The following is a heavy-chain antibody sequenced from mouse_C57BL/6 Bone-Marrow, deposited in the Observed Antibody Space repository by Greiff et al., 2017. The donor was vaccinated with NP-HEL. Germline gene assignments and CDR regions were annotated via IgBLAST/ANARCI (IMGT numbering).Heavy chain of an antibody. D-gene: IGHD3-1*01. V-gene: IGHV1-26*01. CDR3: ARSDFSGHYAMDY. CDR2: INPNNGGT. Sequence: EVQLQQSGPELVKPGASVKISCKASGYTFTDYYMNWVKQSHGKSLEWIGDINPNNGGTSYNQKFKGKATLTVDKSSSTAYMELRSLTSEDSAVYYCARSDFSGHYAMDYWGQGTSVTVSS. CDR1: GYTFTDYY. J-gene: IGHJ4*01.